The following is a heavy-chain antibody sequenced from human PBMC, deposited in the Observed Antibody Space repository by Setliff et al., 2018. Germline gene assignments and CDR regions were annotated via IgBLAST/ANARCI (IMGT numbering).Heavy chain of an antibody. D-gene: IGHD2-15*01. Sequence: GGSLILSCASSGFTFDDYGMSWVRQAPGKRLEWVSGINWNGGSTYYADSVKGRFTISRDNSENTLYLQMNSLRAEDTAVYYCAPFCSHSSYCPPPDWGQGTLVTVSS. CDR1: GFTFDDYG. CDR3: APFCSHSSYCPPPD. J-gene: IGHJ4*02. CDR2: INWNGGST. V-gene: IGHV3-20*04.